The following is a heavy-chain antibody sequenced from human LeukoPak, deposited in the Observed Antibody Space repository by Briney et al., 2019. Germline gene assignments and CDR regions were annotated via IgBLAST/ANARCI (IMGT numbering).Heavy chain of an antibody. D-gene: IGHD3-10*01. Sequence: GGSLRLSCTASGFTFVDYAMSWFRQAPGKGLEWVGFIRSKAYGGTTEYAASVKGRFTISRDDSKNTLYLQMNSLKTEDTAVYYCTTRSGSYYRVDYWGQGTLVTVSS. CDR3: TTRSGSYYRVDY. CDR2: IRSKAYGGTT. CDR1: GFTFVDYA. J-gene: IGHJ4*02. V-gene: IGHV3-49*03.